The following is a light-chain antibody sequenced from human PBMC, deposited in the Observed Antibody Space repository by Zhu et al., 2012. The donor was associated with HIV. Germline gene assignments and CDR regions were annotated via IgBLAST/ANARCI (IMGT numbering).Light chain of an antibody. CDR1: QGISYN. CDR3: LQSYTTPYT. CDR2: GAS. V-gene: IGKV1-27*01. Sequence: DIQMTQSPSSLSASVGDRVIITCRASQGISYNLAWYQQKPGKVPNLLIYGASTLQSGVPSRFSGSGSGTDFTLTISSLQPEDFATYYCLQSYTTPYTFGQGTNLEIK. J-gene: IGKJ2*01.